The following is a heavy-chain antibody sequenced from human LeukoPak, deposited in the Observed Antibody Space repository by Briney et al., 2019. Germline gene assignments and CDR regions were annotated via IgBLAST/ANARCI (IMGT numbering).Heavy chain of an antibody. D-gene: IGHD1-26*01. CDR1: GGSISSYY. CDR3: VRLAPTDEGMDV. J-gene: IGHJ6*02. CDR2: IYYSGST. V-gene: IGHV4-59*01. Sequence: KPSETLSLTCTVSGGSISSYYWSWIRQPPGKGLEWIGYIYYSGSTNYNPSLKSRVTMSVDTSKNQFSLKLSSVTAADTAVYYCVRLAPTDEGMDVWGQGTTVTVSS.